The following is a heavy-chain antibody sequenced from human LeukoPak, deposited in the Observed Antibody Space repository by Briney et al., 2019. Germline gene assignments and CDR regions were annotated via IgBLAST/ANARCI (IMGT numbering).Heavy chain of an antibody. CDR1: GFTVSSNY. CDR2: IYSGGST. CDR3: ASAGGTMASQCDY. V-gene: IGHV3-53*01. J-gene: IGHJ4*02. D-gene: IGHD4/OR15-4a*01. Sequence: GGSLRLSCAASGFTVSSNYMSWVRQAPGKGLEWVSVIYSGGSTYYADSVKGRFTISRDNSKNTLYLQMNSLRAEDTAVYYCASAGGTMASQCDYWGQGTLVTVSS.